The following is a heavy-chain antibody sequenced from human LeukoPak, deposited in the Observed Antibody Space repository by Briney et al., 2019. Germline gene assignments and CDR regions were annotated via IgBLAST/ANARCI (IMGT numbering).Heavy chain of an antibody. J-gene: IGHJ4*02. Sequence: GGSLRLSCPASGFTFSTYGMSWVRQAPGKGLEWVSSISSSSSYIYYADSLKGRFTISRDNAKNSLYLQMNSLRVEDTAMYYCARDPRSLYYFDYWGQGTLVTVSS. CDR1: GFTFSTYG. CDR2: ISSSSSYI. V-gene: IGHV3-21*01. CDR3: ARDPRSLYYFDY.